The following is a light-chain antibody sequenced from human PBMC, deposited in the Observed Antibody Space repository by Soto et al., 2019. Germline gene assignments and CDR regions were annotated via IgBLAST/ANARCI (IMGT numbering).Light chain of an antibody. J-gene: IGKJ1*01. V-gene: IGKV1-5*03. CDR3: QQYNSYPWT. Sequence: DIQMTQSPSTLSASVGDRVTITCRASQSISSWLAWYQQKPGKAPTLLIYKASDLESGVPSRFSGSGSGTEFTLTISSLQPDDFASYQCQQYNSYPWTFGQGTKVEIK. CDR1: QSISSW. CDR2: KAS.